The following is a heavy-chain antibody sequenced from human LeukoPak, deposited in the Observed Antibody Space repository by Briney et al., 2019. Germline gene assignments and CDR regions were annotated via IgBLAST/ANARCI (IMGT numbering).Heavy chain of an antibody. CDR3: ARDNYYDSSGYYYVSGAFDI. CDR2: IRYDGSNK. J-gene: IGHJ3*02. CDR1: GFTFSSYG. Sequence: QPGGSLRLSCAASGFTFSSYGMHWVRQAPGKGLEWVAFIRYDGSNKYYADSVKGRFTISRDNSKNTLYLQMNSLRAEDTAVYYCARDNYYDSSGYYYVSGAFDIWGQGTMVTVSS. V-gene: IGHV3-30*02. D-gene: IGHD3-22*01.